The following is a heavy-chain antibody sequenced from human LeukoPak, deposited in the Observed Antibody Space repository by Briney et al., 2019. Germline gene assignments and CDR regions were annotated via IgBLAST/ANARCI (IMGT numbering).Heavy chain of an antibody. Sequence: ASVKVSCKASGYTFTRYAMNWVRQAPGQGLEWMGWINTNTGNPTYAQGFTGRFVFSLDTSVSTAYLQISSLKAEDTAVYYCARVPTVTTTGDSYYYMDVWGKAMDVWGKGTTVTVSS. CDR2: INTNTGNP. D-gene: IGHD4-11*01. J-gene: IGHJ6*04. CDR1: GYTFTRYA. V-gene: IGHV7-4-1*02. CDR3: ARVPTVTTTGDSYYYMDVWGKAMDV.